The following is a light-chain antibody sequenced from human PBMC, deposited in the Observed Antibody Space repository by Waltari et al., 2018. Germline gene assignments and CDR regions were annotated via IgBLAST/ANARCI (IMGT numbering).Light chain of an antibody. CDR2: AAS. J-gene: IGKJ4*01. CDR3: QQSNTFPLT. Sequence: DIQMTQSPSSVSASVGDRVTITCRASEDVSTWLAWYQQKPGEVPQLLIFAASVLRTGVSSRVTGRCSATDFTLTISSLEPEDFATYYCQQSNTFPLTFGGGTKVEIK. V-gene: IGKV1-12*01. CDR1: EDVSTW.